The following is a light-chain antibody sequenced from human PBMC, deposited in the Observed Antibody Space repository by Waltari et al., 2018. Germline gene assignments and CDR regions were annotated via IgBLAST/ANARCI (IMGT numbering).Light chain of an antibody. J-gene: IGLJ1*01. Sequence: QSVLPQPPSASGTPGQRVTISCSGSSSNVGRDNVYWYQQPPGTAPKLLIYNDIQRPSGVPDRFSGSKSGTSASLAISGLRSEDEGDYYCAAWDDRLRAYVFGTGTQVTVL. V-gene: IGLV1-47*01. CDR2: NDI. CDR3: AAWDDRLRAYV. CDR1: SSNVGRDN.